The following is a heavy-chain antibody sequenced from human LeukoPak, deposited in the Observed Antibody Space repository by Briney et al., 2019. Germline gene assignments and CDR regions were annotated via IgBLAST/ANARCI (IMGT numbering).Heavy chain of an antibody. Sequence: ASVKVSCKASGYTFIDYWIHWVRQAPGQGLEWMGRIDLKTGDITSAQKFQGRVAMTRDTSISTTYMDLSGLGTDDTAVYYCARDSPHQRFDYWGQGTLVTVSS. J-gene: IGHJ4*02. CDR3: ARDSPHQRFDY. CDR1: GYTFIDYW. V-gene: IGHV1-2*02. CDR2: IDLKTGDI.